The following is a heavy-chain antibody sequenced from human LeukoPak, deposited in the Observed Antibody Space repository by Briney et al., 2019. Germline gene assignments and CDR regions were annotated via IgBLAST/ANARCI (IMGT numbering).Heavy chain of an antibody. CDR1: GGSFSGYY. CDR3: ARMSSSWALGD. Sequence: SETLSLTCAVYGGSFSGYYWSWIRQPPGKGLEWIGEINHSGSTNYNPSLKSRVTISVDASKKQFSLQLRSVTAADTAVYYCARMSSSWALGDWGQGTLVTVSS. D-gene: IGHD6-6*01. J-gene: IGHJ4*02. V-gene: IGHV4-34*01. CDR2: INHSGST.